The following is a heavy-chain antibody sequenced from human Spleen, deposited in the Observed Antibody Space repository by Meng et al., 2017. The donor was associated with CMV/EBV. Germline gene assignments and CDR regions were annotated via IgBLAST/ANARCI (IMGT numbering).Heavy chain of an antibody. D-gene: IGHD6-19*01. CDR3: ARATDRVAVAGPSDY. J-gene: IGHJ4*02. CDR2: ISGNNGEI. Sequence: ASVKVSCKASGGTFSSYAFSWVRQAPGQGLEWMGWISGNNGEIKYAQKFQGRITMTTDSSTSTAYMELGRLRFDDTALYYCARATDRVAVAGPSDYWGQGRLVTVSS. CDR1: GGTFSSYA. V-gene: IGHV1-18*01.